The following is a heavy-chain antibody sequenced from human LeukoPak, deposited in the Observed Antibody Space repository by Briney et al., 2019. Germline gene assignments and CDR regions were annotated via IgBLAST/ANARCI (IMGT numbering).Heavy chain of an antibody. J-gene: IGHJ4*02. D-gene: IGHD2-15*01. CDR3: ARVNRMVPGYCSGGTCPGAY. CDR1: GFTFSSYG. CDR2: ISRSGSTI. V-gene: IGHV3-48*01. Sequence: PGGSLSLSCAASGFTFSSYGMSWVRQAPGKGLEWVSYISRSGSTIYYADSVKGRFTISRDNAKNSLYLQMNSLRAEDTAVYYCARVNRMVPGYCSGGTCPGAYWRQGTLVTVSS.